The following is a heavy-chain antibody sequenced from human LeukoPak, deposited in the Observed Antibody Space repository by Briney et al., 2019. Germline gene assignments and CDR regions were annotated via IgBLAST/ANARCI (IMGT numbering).Heavy chain of an antibody. CDR1: GFTFNGYS. Sequence: GGSLRLSCAASGFTFNGYSMIWVRQAPGKGLEWVSSISSSSTYIYYADSVKGRFTISRDNAKNSLYLQMNSLRAEGTAVYYCARLSGTWGEYYFDYWGQGTLVTVSS. D-gene: IGHD3-16*01. CDR2: ISSSSTYI. J-gene: IGHJ4*02. V-gene: IGHV3-21*01. CDR3: ARLSGTWGEYYFDY.